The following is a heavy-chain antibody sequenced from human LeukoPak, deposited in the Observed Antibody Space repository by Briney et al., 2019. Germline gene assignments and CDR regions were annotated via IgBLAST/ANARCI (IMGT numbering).Heavy chain of an antibody. CDR1: GFTFSTYG. Sequence: GGSLRLSCAASGFTFSTYGMHWVRQAPGKGLEWVAFIRYDGSTKYYADSVKGRFTISRDNAKNSLYLQMNSLRAEDTAVYYCAREMSSPLVRGVITLGYWGQGTLVTVSS. CDR3: AREMSSPLVRGVITLGY. D-gene: IGHD3-10*01. CDR2: IRYDGSTK. J-gene: IGHJ4*02. V-gene: IGHV3-30*02.